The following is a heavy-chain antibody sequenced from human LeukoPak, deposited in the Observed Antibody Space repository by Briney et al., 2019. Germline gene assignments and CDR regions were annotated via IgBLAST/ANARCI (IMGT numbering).Heavy chain of an antibody. J-gene: IGHJ4*02. V-gene: IGHV4-4*07. Sequence: SETLSLTCTVSGGSISSYYWSWIRQPAGKRLEWIGRIYTSGSTNYNPSLKSRVTMSVDTSKNQFSLKLSSVTAADTAVYYCAREASDDYVWGSYRSYYFDYWGQGTLVTVSS. CDR2: IYTSGST. CDR1: GGSISSYY. D-gene: IGHD3-16*02. CDR3: AREASDDYVWGSYRSYYFDY.